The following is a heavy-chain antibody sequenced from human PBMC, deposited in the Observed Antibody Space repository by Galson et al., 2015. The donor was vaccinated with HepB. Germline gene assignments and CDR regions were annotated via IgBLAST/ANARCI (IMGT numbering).Heavy chain of an antibody. CDR2: ISSSGRTI. J-gene: IGHJ6*02. D-gene: IGHD2-2*01. CDR3: ARVAAAMYYYYGMDV. Sequence: SLRLSCAASGFTFSSYEMNWVRQAPGKGLEWVSYISSSGRTIYYADSVKGRFTISRDDAKNSLYLQMNSLRAEDTAVYYCARVAAAMYYYYGMDVWGQGTTVTVSS. V-gene: IGHV3-48*03. CDR1: GFTFSSYE.